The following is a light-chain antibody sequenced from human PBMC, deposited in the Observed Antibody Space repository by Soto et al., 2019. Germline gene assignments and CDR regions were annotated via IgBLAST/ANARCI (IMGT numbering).Light chain of an antibody. CDR2: DAS. V-gene: IGKV1-5*01. CDR1: QSISSW. CDR3: QQYNSFPRT. J-gene: IGKJ1*01. Sequence: DIQMTQSPSTLSASVGDRVTITCRASQSISSWLAWYQQKPPKAPKLLIYDASSLESGVPSRFSGSGSGTKFTLTISSLQPDDFATYYCQQYNSFPRTFVKGTKV.